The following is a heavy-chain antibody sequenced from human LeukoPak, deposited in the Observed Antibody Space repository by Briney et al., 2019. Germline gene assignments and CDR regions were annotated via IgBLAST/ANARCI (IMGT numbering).Heavy chain of an antibody. CDR3: AKDLGIAVADHNFDY. CDR2: ISGSGGST. D-gene: IGHD6-19*01. Sequence: GGSLRLSCAAPGFTFSSYAMSWVRQAPGKGLEWVSAISGSGGSTYYADPVKGRFTISRDNSKNTLYLQMNSLRAEDTAVYYCAKDLGIAVADHNFDYWGQGTLVTVSS. CDR1: GFTFSSYA. J-gene: IGHJ4*02. V-gene: IGHV3-23*01.